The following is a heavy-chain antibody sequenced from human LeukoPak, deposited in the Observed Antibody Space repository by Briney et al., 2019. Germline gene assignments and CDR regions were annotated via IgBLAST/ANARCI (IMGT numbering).Heavy chain of an antibody. CDR1: GGSFSGYY. Sequence: SETLSLTCAVYGGSFSGYYWSWIRQPPGKGLEWIGEINHSGSTNYNPSLKSRVTISVDTSKSQFSLKLSSVTAADTAVYYCARGIAAAVDMDWFDPWGQGTLVTVSS. CDR2: INHSGST. J-gene: IGHJ5*02. V-gene: IGHV4-34*01. CDR3: ARGIAAAVDMDWFDP. D-gene: IGHD6-13*01.